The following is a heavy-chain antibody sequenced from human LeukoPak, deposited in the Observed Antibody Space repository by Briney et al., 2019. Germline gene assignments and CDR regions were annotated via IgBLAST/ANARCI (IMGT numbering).Heavy chain of an antibody. CDR2: IRGSGDRP. D-gene: IGHD1-1*01. CDR1: GFTFSTYA. CDR3: AKANWNDVSSFDY. V-gene: IGHV3-23*01. Sequence: GGSLRLSCAASGFTFSTYAMSWVRQAPGNGLECVSGIRGSGDRPYYADSVKGRFTISRDNSKNTLYLQMNSLRAEDTAVYYCAKANWNDVSSFDYWGQGTLVTVSS. J-gene: IGHJ4*02.